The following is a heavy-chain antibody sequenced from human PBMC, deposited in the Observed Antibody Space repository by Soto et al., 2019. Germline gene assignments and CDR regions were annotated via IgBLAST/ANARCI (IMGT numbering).Heavy chain of an antibody. CDR3: AKGPIFGVENIYDY. Sequence: DVQLLESGGDLVQPGGSLRLSCAASGFTFSSYAMSWVRQAPGKGLEWVSSMSGAGRSSYDADSVKGRFTISRDNSKYTPYLQMNNLRAEDTALYYCAKGPIFGVENIYDYWGQGTLVTVSS. J-gene: IGHJ4*02. CDR1: GFTFSSYA. CDR2: MSGAGRSS. D-gene: IGHD3-3*01. V-gene: IGHV3-23*01.